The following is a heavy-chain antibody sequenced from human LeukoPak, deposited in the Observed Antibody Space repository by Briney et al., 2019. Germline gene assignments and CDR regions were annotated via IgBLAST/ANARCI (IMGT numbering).Heavy chain of an antibody. J-gene: IGHJ4*02. CDR2: ISYDGSNK. Sequence: GRSLRLSCAASGFTFSSYAMHWVRQAPGKGLEWVAVISYDGSNKYYADSVKGRFTISRDNSKNTLYLQMNSLRAEDTAVYYCAREEVVVVPAAMDYWGQGTLVTVSS. CDR1: GFTFSSYA. CDR3: AREEVVVVPAAMDY. D-gene: IGHD2-2*01. V-gene: IGHV3-30*04.